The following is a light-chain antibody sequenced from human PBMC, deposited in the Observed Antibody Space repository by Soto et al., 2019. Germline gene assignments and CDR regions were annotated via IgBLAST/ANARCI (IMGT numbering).Light chain of an antibody. J-gene: IGKJ4*01. V-gene: IGKV3D-20*02. Sequence: EIVLTQSPGTLSLSPGERATLSCRASQNLGSGYLAWYQQKPGQAPRILIYDASTRATGIPARFSGSGSETDFTLTISSLEPEDFAVYYCQQRSTWPLTFGGGTKVEIK. CDR1: QNLGSGY. CDR2: DAS. CDR3: QQRSTWPLT.